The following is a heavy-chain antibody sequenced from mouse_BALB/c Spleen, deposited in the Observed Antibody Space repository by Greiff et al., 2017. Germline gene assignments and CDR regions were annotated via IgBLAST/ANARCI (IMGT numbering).Heavy chain of an antibody. V-gene: IGHV1-31*01. Sequence: EVQLVESGPELVKPGASVKISCKASGYSFTGYYMHWVKQSHVKSLEWIGRINPYNGATSYNQNFKDKASLTVDKSSSTAYMELHSLTSEDSAVYYCARFFDPFYAMDYWGQGTSVTVSS. CDR1: GYSFTGYY. J-gene: IGHJ4*01. CDR3: ARFFDPFYAMDY. CDR2: INPYNGAT.